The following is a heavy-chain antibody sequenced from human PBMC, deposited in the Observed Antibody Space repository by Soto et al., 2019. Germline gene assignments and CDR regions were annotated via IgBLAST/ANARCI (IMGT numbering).Heavy chain of an antibody. CDR2: IWYDGSNK. Sequence: PGGSLRLSCAASGFTFSSYGMHWVRQAPGKGLEWVAVIWYDGSNKYYADSVKGRFTISRDSSKNTLYLQMNSLRAEDTAVYYCARDCGGDCYSLGYWGQGTLVTVSS. CDR1: GFTFSSYG. J-gene: IGHJ4*02. D-gene: IGHD2-21*02. V-gene: IGHV3-33*01. CDR3: ARDCGGDCYSLGY.